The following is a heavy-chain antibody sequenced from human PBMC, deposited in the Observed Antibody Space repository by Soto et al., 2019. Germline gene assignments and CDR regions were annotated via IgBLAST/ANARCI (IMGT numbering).Heavy chain of an antibody. CDR1: GGSISSSSYY. D-gene: IGHD3-9*01. CDR2: IYYSGST. V-gene: IGHV4-39*07. J-gene: IGHJ4*02. Sequence: TSETLSLTCTVSGGSISSSSYYWGWIRQPPGKGLEWIGSIYYSGSTYYNPSLKSRVTISVDRSKNQFSLKLSSVTAADTAVYYCASVSYFNAFDYWGQGTLVTVSS. CDR3: ASVSYFNAFDY.